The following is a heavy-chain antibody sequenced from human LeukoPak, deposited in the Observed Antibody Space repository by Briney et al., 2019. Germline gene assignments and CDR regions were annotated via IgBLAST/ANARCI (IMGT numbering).Heavy chain of an antibody. CDR3: ARDPPMSKEVIPFDY. CDR2: INPSGGST. V-gene: IGHV1-46*01. J-gene: IGHJ4*02. Sequence: ASVKVSCKASGYTFTSYYMHWVRQAPGQGLEWMGIINPSGGSTSYAQKFQGRVTMTRDTSTSTVYMELSSLRSEDTAVYYCARDPPMSKEVIPFDYWGQGTLVTVSS. CDR1: GYTFTSYY. D-gene: IGHD3-16*02.